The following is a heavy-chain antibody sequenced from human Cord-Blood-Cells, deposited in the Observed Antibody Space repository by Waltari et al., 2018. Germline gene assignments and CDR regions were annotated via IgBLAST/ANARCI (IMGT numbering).Heavy chain of an antibody. Sequence: QVQLQQWGAGLLKPSETLSLTCAVYGGSFSGYYWSWIRQPPGKGLEWIGEINHSGSTNYTPSRKSRVTISVDTSKNQFSLKLSSVTAADTAVYYCARHSSSWYYYFDYWGQGTLVTVSS. D-gene: IGHD6-13*01. J-gene: IGHJ4*02. CDR1: GGSFSGYY. V-gene: IGHV4-34*01. CDR2: INHSGST. CDR3: ARHSSSWYYYFDY.